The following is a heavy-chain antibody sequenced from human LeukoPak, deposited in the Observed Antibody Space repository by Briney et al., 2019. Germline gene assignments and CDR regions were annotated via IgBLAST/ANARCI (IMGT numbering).Heavy chain of an antibody. Sequence: GASVKVSCKASGYTFTSYYMHWVRQAPGQGLEWMGWINPNSGGTNYAQKFQGRVTMTRDTSISTAYMELSRLRSDDTAVYYCARDGNVLRFLEWLRRSWFDPWGQGTLVTVSS. V-gene: IGHV1-2*02. CDR2: INPNSGGT. J-gene: IGHJ5*02. D-gene: IGHD3-3*01. CDR1: GYTFTSYY. CDR3: ARDGNVLRFLEWLRRSWFDP.